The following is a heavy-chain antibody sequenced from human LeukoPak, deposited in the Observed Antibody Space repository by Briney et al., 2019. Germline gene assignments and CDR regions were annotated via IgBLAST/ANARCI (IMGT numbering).Heavy chain of an antibody. J-gene: IGHJ4*02. Sequence: SETLSLTCAVYGGSFSGYYWSWIRQPPGKGLEWIGEINHSGSTNYNPSLKSRVTISVDTSKNPFSVKLSSVTAADTAVYYCARGLGYCSSTSCSFDYWGQGTLVTVSS. V-gene: IGHV4-34*01. D-gene: IGHD2-2*01. CDR2: INHSGST. CDR3: ARGLGYCSSTSCSFDY. CDR1: GGSFSGYY.